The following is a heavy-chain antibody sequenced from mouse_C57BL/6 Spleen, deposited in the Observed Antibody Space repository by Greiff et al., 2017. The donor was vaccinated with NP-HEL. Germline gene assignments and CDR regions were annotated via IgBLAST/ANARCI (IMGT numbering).Heavy chain of an antibody. Sequence: PLQQSGAELVKPGASVKISCKASGYAFSSYWMNWVKQRPGKGLEWIGQIYPGDGDTNYNAKFKGKATLTADKSSSTAYMQLSSLTSEDSAVYFCARYYYGSSYWYFDVWGTGTTVTVSS. J-gene: IGHJ1*03. CDR2: IYPGDGDT. V-gene: IGHV1-80*01. D-gene: IGHD1-1*01. CDR3: ARYYYGSSYWYFDV. CDR1: GYAFSSYW.